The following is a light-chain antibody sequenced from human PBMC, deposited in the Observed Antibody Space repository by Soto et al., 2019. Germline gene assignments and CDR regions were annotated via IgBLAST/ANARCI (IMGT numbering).Light chain of an antibody. CDR2: GAS. V-gene: IGKV3-15*01. CDR3: QQYNNWPRT. CDR1: QSVSSN. J-gene: IGKJ1*01. Sequence: EIVMTQSPATLSVSPGERATLSCRASQSVSSNLAWYQQKPGQAPRLLIYGASTRATGIPARFSGSGSGTDYPLTISSLQSEDFALYYCQQYNNWPRTFGQGTKVEIK.